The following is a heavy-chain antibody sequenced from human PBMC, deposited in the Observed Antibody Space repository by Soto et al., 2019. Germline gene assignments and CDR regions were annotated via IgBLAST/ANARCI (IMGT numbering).Heavy chain of an antibody. CDR3: TGDYGSGSYRFDY. CDR1: GGSFSSYS. CDR2: VYNSGST. J-gene: IGHJ4*02. Sequence: SETLSLTCTVSGGSFSSYSWSWIRQPPGKGLEWIGYVYNSGSTTYNPSLKSRLTMSVDTSKNQISLKLGSVTAADTAIYYCTGDYGSGSYRFDYWGQGTLVTVSS. V-gene: IGHV4-59*01. D-gene: IGHD3-10*01.